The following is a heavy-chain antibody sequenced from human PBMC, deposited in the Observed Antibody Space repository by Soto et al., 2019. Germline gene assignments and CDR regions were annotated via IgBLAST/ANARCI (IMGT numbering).Heavy chain of an antibody. CDR2: VYYSGSI. D-gene: IGHD3-3*02. Sequence: QVQLQESGPGLVKPSETLSLTCTVSGGSVNSFSHYWNWILQPPGKGLEWIGYVYYSGSINYNPSLESRVTISVDTTKNEFSRLLTSVTAADTAVFYCARAFLTSRPGAFDIWGQGTTVTVSS. J-gene: IGHJ3*02. CDR1: GGSVNSFSHY. CDR3: ARAFLTSRPGAFDI. V-gene: IGHV4-61*01.